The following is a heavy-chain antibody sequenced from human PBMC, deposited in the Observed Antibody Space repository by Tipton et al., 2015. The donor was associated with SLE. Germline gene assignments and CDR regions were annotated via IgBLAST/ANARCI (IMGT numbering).Heavy chain of an antibody. J-gene: IGHJ4*02. CDR1: GFTFTTYD. CDR2: IRYDGSKK. D-gene: IGHD3-10*01. Sequence: GSLRLSCAASGFTFTTYDMHWVRQAPGKGLEWVAFIRYDGSKKYYADSVKGRFTISRDNFKNTLYLQMNSLRAEDTAVYYCAKDSPQKSSHFDYWGQGALVTVSS. CDR3: AKDSPQKSSHFDY. V-gene: IGHV3-30*02.